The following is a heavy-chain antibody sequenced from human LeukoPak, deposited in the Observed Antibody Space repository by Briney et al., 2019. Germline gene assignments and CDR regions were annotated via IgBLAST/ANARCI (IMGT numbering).Heavy chain of an antibody. J-gene: IGHJ6*02. V-gene: IGHV3-21*01. CDR2: ISSSSSYI. CDR1: GFTFSSYS. CDR3: ARDRGSSSSNYYYYGMDV. D-gene: IGHD6-6*01. Sequence: PGGSLRLSCAASGFTFSSYSMNWVRQAPGKGLEWVSSISSSSSYIYYADSVKGRFTISRDNAKNSLYLQMNSLRAEDTAVYYCARDRGSSSSNYYYYGMDVWGQGTTVTVS.